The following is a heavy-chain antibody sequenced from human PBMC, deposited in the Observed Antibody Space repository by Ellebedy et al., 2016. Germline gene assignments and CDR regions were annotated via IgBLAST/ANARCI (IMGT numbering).Heavy chain of an antibody. Sequence: GGSLRLSCEGGGYSFTKYWINWVRQMPGKGLEWMGRIDPSDSYTDYSPSFHGHVSMSVDKSISTAFLQWSSLRASDTAIYYCARQYCSGGSCYYGELGYWGQGTLVTVSS. CDR3: ARQYCSGGSCYYGELGY. CDR2: IDPSDSYT. J-gene: IGHJ4*02. V-gene: IGHV5-10-1*01. D-gene: IGHD2-15*01. CDR1: GYSFTKYW.